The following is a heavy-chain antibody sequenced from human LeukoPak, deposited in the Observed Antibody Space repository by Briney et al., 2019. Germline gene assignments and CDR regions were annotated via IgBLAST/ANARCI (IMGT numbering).Heavy chain of an antibody. CDR2: ITGSGGST. Sequence: GGSLRLSCSASGXTFSTYFMHWVRQAPGKGLECVSAITGSGGSTYYADSVKGRFTISRDNSKNTLYLQMSSLRAEDTAVYYCVRDQRGGSSGYYDSWGQGTLVTVSS. V-gene: IGHV3-64D*06. J-gene: IGHJ4*02. D-gene: IGHD3-22*01. CDR3: VRDQRGGSSGYYDS. CDR1: GXTFSTYF.